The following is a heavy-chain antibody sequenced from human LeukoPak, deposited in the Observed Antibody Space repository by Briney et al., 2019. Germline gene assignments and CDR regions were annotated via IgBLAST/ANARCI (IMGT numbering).Heavy chain of an antibody. CDR2: IHYSGST. Sequence: SETLSLTCTVSGGSISSYYWSWIRQPPGKGLEWIGYIHYSGSTNYNPSLKGRVTISVDASRNRFSLKLNSVTAADTAVYYCARSKGFYYSFYMDVWGKGTTVTVSS. CDR3: ARSKGFYYSFYMDV. CDR1: GGSISSYY. J-gene: IGHJ6*03. V-gene: IGHV4-59*08.